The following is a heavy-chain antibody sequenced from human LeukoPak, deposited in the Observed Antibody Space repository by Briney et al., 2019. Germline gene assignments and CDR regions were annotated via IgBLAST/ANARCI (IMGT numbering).Heavy chain of an antibody. Sequence: PGGSLRLSCAASGFTFSSYAMSWVRQAPGKGLEWVSAISGSGGSTYYADSVKGRFTISRDNSKNTLYLQMNSLRADDTAVYYCARSPGYSYGYYFDYWGQGTLVTVSS. CDR3: ARSPGYSYGYYFDY. CDR2: ISGSGGST. D-gene: IGHD5-18*01. V-gene: IGHV3-23*01. J-gene: IGHJ4*02. CDR1: GFTFSSYA.